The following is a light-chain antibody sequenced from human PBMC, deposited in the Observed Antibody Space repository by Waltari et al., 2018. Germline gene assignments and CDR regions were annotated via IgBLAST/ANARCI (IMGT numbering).Light chain of an antibody. CDR1: ALPKQY. CDR2: KES. V-gene: IGLV3-25*03. CDR3: QSGDSSGVGV. Sequence: SYELTQPPSVSVSPGQTARITCSGDALPKQYAHWYQQKPGRVPVLVIYKESERPRGIPERFSGSSSGTTVTLTISGVQAEDEADYYCQSGDSSGVGVFGGGTKLTVL. J-gene: IGLJ3*02.